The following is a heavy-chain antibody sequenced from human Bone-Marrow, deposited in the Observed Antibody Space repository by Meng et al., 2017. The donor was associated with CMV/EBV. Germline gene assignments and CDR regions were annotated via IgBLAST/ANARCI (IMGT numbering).Heavy chain of an antibody. J-gene: IGHJ5*02. CDR1: GGSISSGDYY. Sequence: LRLSCTVSGGSISSGDYYWTWIRQPPGKGLEWIGYIYYSGTTYYNPSLKTRVTISVDTSKNQFALSVNSVTAADTAVYYCARGHSSSYSNWFDPWGQGTLVTVSS. V-gene: IGHV4-30-4*08. D-gene: IGHD3-22*01. CDR2: IYYSGTT. CDR3: ARGHSSSYSNWFDP.